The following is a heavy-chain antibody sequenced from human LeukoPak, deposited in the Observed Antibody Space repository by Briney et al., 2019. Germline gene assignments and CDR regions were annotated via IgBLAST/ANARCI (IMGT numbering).Heavy chain of an antibody. Sequence: GGSLRLSCAASGFTVSSNYMSWVRQAPGKGLEWVSVIYSGGSTYYADSVKGRFTISRDNSKNTLYLQMNSLRAEDTAVYYCAREVRFGESHSYCYYYGMDVWGQGTTVTVSS. D-gene: IGHD3-10*01. CDR3: AREVRFGESHSYCYYYGMDV. CDR2: IYSGGST. V-gene: IGHV3-53*01. J-gene: IGHJ6*02. CDR1: GFTVSSNY.